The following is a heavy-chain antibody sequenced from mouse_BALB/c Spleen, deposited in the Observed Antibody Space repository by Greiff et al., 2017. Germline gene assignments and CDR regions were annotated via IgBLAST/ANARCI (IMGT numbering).Heavy chain of an antibody. D-gene: IGHD2-1*01. CDR3: ARWGNSWFAY. Sequence: QVQLQQSGAELAKPGASVKMSCKASGYTFTSYWMHWVKQRPGQGLEWIGYINPSTGYTEYNQKFKDKATLTADKSSSTAYMQLSSLTSEDSAVYYCARWGNSWFAYWGQGTLVTVSA. CDR2: INPSTGYT. J-gene: IGHJ3*01. V-gene: IGHV1-7*01. CDR1: GYTFTSYW.